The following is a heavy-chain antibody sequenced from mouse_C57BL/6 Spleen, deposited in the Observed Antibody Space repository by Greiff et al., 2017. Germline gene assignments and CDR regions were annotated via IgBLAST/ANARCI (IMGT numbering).Heavy chain of an antibody. Sequence: QDHVKQPGAELVRPGSSVKLSCKASGYTFTSYWMHWVKQRPIQGLEWIGNIDPSDSETHYNQKFKDKATLTVDKSSSTAYMQLSSLTSEDSAVYYCARGDYYGSSNFDYWGQGTTLTVSS. CDR3: ARGDYYGSSNFDY. V-gene: IGHV1-52*01. J-gene: IGHJ2*01. D-gene: IGHD1-1*01. CDR2: IDPSDSET. CDR1: GYTFTSYW.